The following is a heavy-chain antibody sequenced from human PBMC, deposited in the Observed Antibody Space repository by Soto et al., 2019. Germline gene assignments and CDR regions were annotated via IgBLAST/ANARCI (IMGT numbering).Heavy chain of an antibody. D-gene: IGHD3-10*01. CDR3: AKGGSWFGELPEY. Sequence: GGSLRLSCVASGFTFSSYDMSWVRQAPGKGLEWVSGISRSGGSSHYADSVKGRFTISRDNSKNTLFLQMDSLRAEDTDVYYCAKGGSWFGELPEYWGQGTLVPVSS. V-gene: IGHV3-23*01. J-gene: IGHJ4*02. CDR1: GFTFSSYD. CDR2: ISRSGGSS.